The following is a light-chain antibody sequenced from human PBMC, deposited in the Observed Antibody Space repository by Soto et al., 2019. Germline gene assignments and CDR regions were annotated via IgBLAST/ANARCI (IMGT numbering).Light chain of an antibody. V-gene: IGKV3D-15*01. J-gene: IGKJ1*01. CDR3: QQYGSPLWT. Sequence: EIVMTQSPATLSVSPGEGAALSCRASQSVHSDLAWYQQKPGQAPRLLIYGESIRATGIPDRFSGSGSGTEFTLTISGLEPEDSAVYYCQQYGSPLWTFGQGTKVEI. CDR2: GES. CDR1: QSVHSD.